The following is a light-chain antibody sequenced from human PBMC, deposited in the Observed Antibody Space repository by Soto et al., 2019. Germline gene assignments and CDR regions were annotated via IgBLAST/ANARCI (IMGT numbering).Light chain of an antibody. CDR2: WAS. V-gene: IGKV4-1*01. Sequence: DIVMTQSPDSLTVSLGERATINCKSSQSVNEKYLVWYQRKPGQPPKVLIYWASTRKSGVPDRFSGSVSGTDFTLSISSLQAEDVAVYYCQQYYTTPPTFGQGTRLE. CDR1: QSVNEKY. CDR3: QQYYTTPPT. J-gene: IGKJ5*01.